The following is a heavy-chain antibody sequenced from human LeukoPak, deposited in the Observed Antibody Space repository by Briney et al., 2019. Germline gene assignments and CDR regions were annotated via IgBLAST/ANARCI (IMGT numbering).Heavy chain of an antibody. D-gene: IGHD1-7*01. CDR1: GFTFSSDS. CDR2: ISSSSSNI. CDR3: AREMGTTSDY. Sequence: PGGSLRLSCAASGFTFSSDSMNWVRQAPGKGLEWVSYISSSSSNIYYADAVKGRFTISRDNAKNSLYLQMNSMRYEDTALYYCAREMGTTSDYWGQGTLVTVSS. J-gene: IGHJ4*02. V-gene: IGHV3-48*02.